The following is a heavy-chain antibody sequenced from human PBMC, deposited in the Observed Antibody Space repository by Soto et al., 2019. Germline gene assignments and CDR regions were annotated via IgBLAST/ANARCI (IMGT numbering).Heavy chain of an antibody. V-gene: IGHV4-59*01. J-gene: IGHJ3*02. Sequence: QVQLQESGPGLVKPSETLSLTCTVSGGSISSYYWSWIRQPPGKGLEWIGYIYYSGSTNYNPSLKSRVTISVDTSKNQFSLKLSSVTAADTAVYYCARGGLMATLAFDIWGQGTMVTVSS. CDR2: IYYSGST. CDR1: GGSISSYY. CDR3: ARGGLMATLAFDI. D-gene: IGHD3-16*01.